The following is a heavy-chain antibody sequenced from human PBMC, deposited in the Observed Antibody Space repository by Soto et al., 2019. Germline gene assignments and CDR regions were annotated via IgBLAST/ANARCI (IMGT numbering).Heavy chain of an antibody. CDR1: GYNFTTYG. CDR3: ARDVGDGSYGKGIQGMDV. D-gene: IGHD3-10*01. V-gene: IGHV1-18*01. CDR2: NSTHTGNT. J-gene: IGHJ6*02. Sequence: QAQVLQSGAEVKKPGASVKVSCKASGYNFTTYGVSWVRQAPAQGLDWMGWNSTHTGNTHYAQKNQGRVTVTTDTTSSTAYMELRSLRYDETAMYYCARDVGDGSYGKGIQGMDVWGQGTEVTVS.